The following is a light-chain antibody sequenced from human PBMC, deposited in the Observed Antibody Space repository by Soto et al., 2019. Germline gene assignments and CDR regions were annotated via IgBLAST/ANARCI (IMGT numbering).Light chain of an antibody. V-gene: IGKV1-12*01. Sequence: DIQLIQSPSFMSASVGDSITITCRASQGIGTWLAWYQKKPGKAPKLLIYAGFGLKSGVPSRFSGSGSGTEFTLTISSLQPEDFATYCCQQDNSIPLTLGGGT. CDR2: AGF. CDR1: QGIGTW. J-gene: IGKJ4*01. CDR3: QQDNSIPLT.